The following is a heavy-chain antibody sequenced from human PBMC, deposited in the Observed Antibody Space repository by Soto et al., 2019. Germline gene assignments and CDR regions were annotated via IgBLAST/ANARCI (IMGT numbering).Heavy chain of an antibody. V-gene: IGHV4-30-4*01. D-gene: IGHD3-3*01. CDR3: VRDSVRFGPAFDS. CDR2: VFHTGTAY. CDR1: GGSIRSGDYY. J-gene: IGHJ4*02. Sequence: SETLSLTCTVSGGSIRSGDYYWTWIRQPPGKGLEWIGYVFHTGTAYYYNPSLKRRVNMSIDTSKNQFSLKLNSVTASDTAIYYCVRDSVRFGPAFDSWGQGTQVTVSS.